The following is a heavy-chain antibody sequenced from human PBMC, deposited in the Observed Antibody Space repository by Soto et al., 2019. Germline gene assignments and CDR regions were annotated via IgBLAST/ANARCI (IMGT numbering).Heavy chain of an antibody. V-gene: IGHV1-69*01. CDR3: AREYCSGGSCYSDY. J-gene: IGHJ4*02. CDR2: IIPIFGTA. Sequence: QVQLVQSGAEVKKPGSSVKVSCKASGGTFSSYAISWVRQAPGQGLEWMGGIIPIFGTANYAQKFQGRVTITADESTSTAYMELSSLRSEDTAVYYCAREYCSGGSCYSDYWGQGTLVTVSS. CDR1: GGTFSSYA. D-gene: IGHD2-15*01.